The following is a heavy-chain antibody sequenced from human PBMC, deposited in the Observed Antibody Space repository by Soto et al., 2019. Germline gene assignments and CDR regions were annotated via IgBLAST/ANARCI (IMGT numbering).Heavy chain of an antibody. D-gene: IGHD5-18*01. Sequence: DSVKVSCKASGYTFTSYYMHWVRQAPGQGLEWMGIINPSGGSTSYAQKFQGRVTMTRDTSTSTVYMELSSLRSEDTAVYYCARPFSKVCEYRDGYDWFDPSCQGILV. J-gene: IGHJ5*02. CDR3: ARPFSKVCEYRDGYDWFDP. CDR2: INPSGGST. CDR1: GYTFTSYY. V-gene: IGHV1-46*01.